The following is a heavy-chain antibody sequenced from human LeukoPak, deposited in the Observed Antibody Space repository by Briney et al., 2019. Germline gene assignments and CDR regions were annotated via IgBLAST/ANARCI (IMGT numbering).Heavy chain of an antibody. D-gene: IGHD2-15*01. V-gene: IGHV4-34*01. Sequence: SETLSLTCAVYGGSFSGYYWSWIRQPPGKGLEWIGEINHSGSTNYNPSLKSRVTISVDTSKNQFSLKLSSVTAADTAVYYCXXXXXLXXXXGXXCFSSRKYYYYGMDVWGQGTTVTVSS. J-gene: IGHJ6*02. CDR2: INHSGST. CDR1: GGSFSGYY. CDR3: XXXXXLXXXXGXXCFSSRKYYYYGMDV.